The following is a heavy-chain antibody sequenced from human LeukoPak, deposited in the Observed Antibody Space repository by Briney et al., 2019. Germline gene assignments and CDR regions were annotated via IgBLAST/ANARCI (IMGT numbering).Heavy chain of an antibody. CDR1: GFTFSSYW. CDR3: ARSYLDAFDI. V-gene: IGHV3-21*01. Sequence: GGSLRLSCAASGFTFSSYWMNWVRQAPGKGLEWVSSISTSGGYLYYADSVKGRFTTSRDNAKNSLYPQMNSLRAEDTAVYYCARSYLDAFDIWGQGTMVTVSS. CDR2: ISTSGGYL. J-gene: IGHJ3*02. D-gene: IGHD1-26*01.